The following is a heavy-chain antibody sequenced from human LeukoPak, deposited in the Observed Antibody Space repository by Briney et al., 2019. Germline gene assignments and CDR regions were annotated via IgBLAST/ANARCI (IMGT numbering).Heavy chain of an antibody. CDR1: GFTFSNAW. D-gene: IGHD1-26*01. Sequence: GGSLRLSCAASGFTFSNAWMSWVRQAPGKGLEWVSIISDSGANTYYADSVKGRFTISRDNSKNTLNLQMNSLRAEDTAVYYCAKGYGWEASYYYYYMDVWGKGTTVTISS. CDR2: ISDSGANT. CDR3: AKGYGWEASYYYYYMDV. V-gene: IGHV3-23*01. J-gene: IGHJ6*03.